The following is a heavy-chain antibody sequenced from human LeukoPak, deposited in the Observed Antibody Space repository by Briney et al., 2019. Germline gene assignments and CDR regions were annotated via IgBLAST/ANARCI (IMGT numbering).Heavy chain of an antibody. Sequence: GGSLRLSCAASGCIVSENYMSWGRQAPGKGLEWVSTVYSGGLTFYSDPVKGRFTISRDNSKNTLYLQMSSLRAEDTAVYYCVRDRWPGLGDFWGQGTTVTVSS. CDR2: VYSGGLT. D-gene: IGHD6-19*01. CDR3: VRDRWPGLGDF. V-gene: IGHV3-66*01. J-gene: IGHJ6*02. CDR1: GCIVSENY.